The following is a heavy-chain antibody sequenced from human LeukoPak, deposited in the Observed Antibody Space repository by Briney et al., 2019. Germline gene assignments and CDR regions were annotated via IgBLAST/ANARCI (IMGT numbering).Heavy chain of an antibody. CDR3: AGLSSSSRYYYYMDV. Sequence: SETLSLTCTVSGGSISSYYWSWIRQPAGKGLEWIGRIYTSGSTNYNPSLKSRVTMSVDTSKNQFSLKLSSVTAADTAVYYCAGLSSSSRYYYYMDVWGKGTTVTVSS. D-gene: IGHD6-6*01. J-gene: IGHJ6*03. CDR2: IYTSGST. CDR1: GGSISSYY. V-gene: IGHV4-4*07.